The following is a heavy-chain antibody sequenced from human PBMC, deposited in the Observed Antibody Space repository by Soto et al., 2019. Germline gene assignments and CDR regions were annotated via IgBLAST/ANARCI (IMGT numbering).Heavy chain of an antibody. CDR3: ARTGTTIRLYYFDY. CDR1: GGSISSYY. D-gene: IGHD1-7*01. CDR2: IYYSGST. Sequence: PSETLSLTCTVSGGSISSYYWSWIRQPPGKGLEWIGYIYYSGSTNYNPSLKSRVTISVDTSKNQFSLKLSSVTAADTAVYYCARTGTTIRLYYFDYWGQGTLVTVSS. V-gene: IGHV4-59*01. J-gene: IGHJ4*02.